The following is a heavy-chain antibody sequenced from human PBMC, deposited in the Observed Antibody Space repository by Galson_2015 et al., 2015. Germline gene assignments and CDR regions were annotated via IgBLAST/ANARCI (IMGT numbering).Heavy chain of an antibody. Sequence: SVKVSCKASGYTFTSYAMHWVRQAPGQRLEWMGWINAGNGNTKYSQKFQGRVTITRDTSASTAYMELSSLRSEDTAVYYCARDPYDYIWGSYRLENWFDPWGQGTLVTVSS. CDR3: ARDPYDYIWGSYRLENWFDP. D-gene: IGHD3-16*02. J-gene: IGHJ5*02. V-gene: IGHV1-3*01. CDR2: INAGNGNT. CDR1: GYTFTSYA.